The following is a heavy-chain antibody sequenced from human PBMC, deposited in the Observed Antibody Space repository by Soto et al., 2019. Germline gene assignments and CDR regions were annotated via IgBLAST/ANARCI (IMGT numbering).Heavy chain of an antibody. V-gene: IGHV4-39*01. Sequence: PSETLSLTCTVSGGSIRSSSSYWGWVRQPPGKGLEWIGSISYSGSTYYNTPLKSRVTISVDTSKNQFSLKLSSLTAADTAVYTCGRFRAMVRGQGNLPHYYYGMDVWGQGTKVTVSS. D-gene: IGHD3-10*01. CDR3: GRFRAMVRGQGNLPHYYYGMDV. CDR2: ISYSGST. CDR1: GGSIRSSSSY. J-gene: IGHJ6*02.